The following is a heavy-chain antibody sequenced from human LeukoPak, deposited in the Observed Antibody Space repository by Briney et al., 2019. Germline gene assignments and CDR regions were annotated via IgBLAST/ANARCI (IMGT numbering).Heavy chain of an antibody. CDR2: IWCDGSNK. Sequence: GGSLRLSCAASGFTFSSYGMHWVRQAPGKGLEWVAVIWCDGSNKYYADSVKGRFTISRDNSKNTLYLQMNSLRAEDTAVYYCARQGRYSSSWTFYFDYWGQGTLVTVSS. V-gene: IGHV3-33*01. CDR1: GFTFSSYG. D-gene: IGHD6-13*01. J-gene: IGHJ4*02. CDR3: ARQGRYSSSWTFYFDY.